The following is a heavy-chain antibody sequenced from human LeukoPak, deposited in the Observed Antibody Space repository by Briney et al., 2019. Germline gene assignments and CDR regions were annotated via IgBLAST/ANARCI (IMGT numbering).Heavy chain of an antibody. Sequence: KTSETLSLTCTVSGGSISSSSYYWGWIRQPPGKGLEWIGSIYYSGSTYYNPSLKSRVTISVDTSKNQFSLKLSSVTAADTAVYYCARASPSRWFDPWGQGTLVTVSS. V-gene: IGHV4-39*01. CDR1: GGSISSSSYY. CDR3: ARASPSRWFDP. CDR2: IYYSGST. J-gene: IGHJ5*02. D-gene: IGHD6-6*01.